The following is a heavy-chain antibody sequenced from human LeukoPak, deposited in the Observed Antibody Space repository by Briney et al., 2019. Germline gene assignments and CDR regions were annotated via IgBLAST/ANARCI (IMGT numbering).Heavy chain of an antibody. CDR1: GGSVSSGSYY. CDR3: ARDYGGHPYYFDY. CDR2: IYCSGST. J-gene: IGHJ4*02. Sequence: SETLSLTCTVSGGSVSSGSYYWSWIRQPPGKGLEWIGYIYCSGSTNYNPSLKSRVTISVDTSKNQFSLKLSSVTAADTAVYYCARDYGGHPYYFDYWGQGTLVTVSS. D-gene: IGHD4-23*01. V-gene: IGHV4-61*01.